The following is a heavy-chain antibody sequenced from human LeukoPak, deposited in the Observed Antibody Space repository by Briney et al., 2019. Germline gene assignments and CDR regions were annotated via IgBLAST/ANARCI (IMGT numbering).Heavy chain of an antibody. CDR1: GASICSGIHS. J-gene: IGHJ4*02. Sequence: PSQTLSLTCAVSGASICSGIHSWNWIRQPPGKGLEWIGYIYHTGNTYYNPSLKSRVTISVDRSKNQFSLKLSSVTAADTAVYYCARDNGDYPYYFDFWGQGTLVTVSS. V-gene: IGHV4-30-2*01. CDR2: IYHTGNT. D-gene: IGHD4-17*01. CDR3: ARDNGDYPYYFDF.